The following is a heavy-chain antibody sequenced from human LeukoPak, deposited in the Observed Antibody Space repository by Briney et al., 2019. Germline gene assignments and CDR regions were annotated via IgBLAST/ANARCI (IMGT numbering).Heavy chain of an antibody. V-gene: IGHV3-7*01. Sequence: GGSLRLSCAASGFTFSSYWMSWVRQAPGKGLEWVANIKQDGSEKYYVDSVKGRFTISRDNAKNSLYLQMNSLRAEDTAVYYSARDPSPYYFDYWGQGTLVTVSS. J-gene: IGHJ4*02. CDR2: IKQDGSEK. CDR3: ARDPSPYYFDY. CDR1: GFTFSSYW.